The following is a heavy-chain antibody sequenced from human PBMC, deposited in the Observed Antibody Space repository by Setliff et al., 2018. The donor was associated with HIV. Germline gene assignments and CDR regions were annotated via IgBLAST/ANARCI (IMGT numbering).Heavy chain of an antibody. CDR1: GFTLSVSG. J-gene: IGHJ6*02. CDR3: ASSTYYNFWSANSHYYGMDV. CDR2: ISSTGRYI. D-gene: IGHD3-3*01. Sequence: PGGSLRLSCAASGFTLSVSGMHWARQAPGKGLEWVSSISSTGRYIYYADALGGRFTISRDNAKNSLYLQMNSLRAEDTAVYYCASSTYYNFWSANSHYYGMDVWGQGTTVTVSS. V-gene: IGHV3-21*01.